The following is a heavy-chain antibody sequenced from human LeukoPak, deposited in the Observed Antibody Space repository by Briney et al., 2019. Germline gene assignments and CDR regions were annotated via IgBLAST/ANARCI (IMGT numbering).Heavy chain of an antibody. Sequence: ASETLSLTCTVSGGSISSSSYYLGWIRQPPRKGLEWIGGIYYSGSTYYNPSLKSRVTISVDTSKNQFSLKLSSVTAADTAVYYCARPSYDSSGYDPPDAFDIWGQGTMVTVSS. D-gene: IGHD3-22*01. J-gene: IGHJ3*02. V-gene: IGHV4-39*01. CDR2: IYYSGST. CDR3: ARPSYDSSGYDPPDAFDI. CDR1: GGSISSSSYY.